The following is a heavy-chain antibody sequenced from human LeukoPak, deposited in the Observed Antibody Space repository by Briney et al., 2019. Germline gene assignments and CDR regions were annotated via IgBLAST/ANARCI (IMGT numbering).Heavy chain of an antibody. CDR1: GFTFSSYA. D-gene: IGHD3-10*01. CDR2: ISGSGGST. CDR3: AITPLWFGESTDRDFDY. J-gene: IGHJ4*02. Sequence: PGGSLRLSCAASGFTFSSYAMSWVRQAPGKGLEWVSAISGSGGSTYYADSVKGRFTISRDNSKNTLYLQMNSLRAEDTAVYYCAITPLWFGESTDRDFDYWGQGTLVTVSS. V-gene: IGHV3-23*01.